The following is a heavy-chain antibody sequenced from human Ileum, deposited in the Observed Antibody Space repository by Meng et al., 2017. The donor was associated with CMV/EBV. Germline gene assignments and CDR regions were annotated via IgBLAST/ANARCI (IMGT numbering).Heavy chain of an antibody. D-gene: IGHD6-6*01. CDR2: ISGSGGST. CDR3: AKGLAARPGFFDY. CDR1: GFSVSSNY. V-gene: IGHV3-23*01. Sequence: GGSLRLSCAASGFSVSSNYMTWVRQAPGKGLEWVSVISGSGGSTYYADSVKGRFTISRDNSKNTLYLQMNSLRAEDTAVYYCAKGLAARPGFFDYWGQGTLVTVSS. J-gene: IGHJ4*02.